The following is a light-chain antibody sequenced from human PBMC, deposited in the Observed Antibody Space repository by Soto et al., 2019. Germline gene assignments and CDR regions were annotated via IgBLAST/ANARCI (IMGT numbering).Light chain of an antibody. J-gene: IGKJ4*01. V-gene: IGKV4-1*01. CDR3: QQYLTTPRT. CDR2: WVS. CDR1: QTLLYASNNKNY. Sequence: DIVMTQSPDSLAVSLGERATVNCKSSQTLLYASNNKNYLAWYQQKPGQPPKLLIYWVSTRQSGVPDRFSGSGSGTDFTLTIGRLQADDVAIYFCQQYLTTPRTFGGGTRVEIK.